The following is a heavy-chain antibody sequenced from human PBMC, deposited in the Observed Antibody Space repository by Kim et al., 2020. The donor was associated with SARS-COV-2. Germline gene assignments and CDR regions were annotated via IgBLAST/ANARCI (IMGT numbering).Heavy chain of an antibody. CDR1: GGSISSSSYY. V-gene: IGHV4-39*01. CDR3: ARHGPFPGYCSGGSCYPDAFDI. D-gene: IGHD2-15*01. CDR2: IYYSGST. J-gene: IGHJ3*02. Sequence: SETLSLTCTVSGGSISSSSYYWGWIRQPPGKGLEWIGSIYYSGSTYYKLSLKSRVTISVDTSKKQFSLKLSSVTAADTAVYYCARHGPFPGYCSGGSCYPDAFDIWGQGTMVTVSS.